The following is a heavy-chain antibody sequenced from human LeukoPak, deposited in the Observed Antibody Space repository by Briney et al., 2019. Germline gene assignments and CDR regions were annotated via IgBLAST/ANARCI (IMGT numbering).Heavy chain of an antibody. CDR2: IKQDGSEK. D-gene: IGHD3-3*01. J-gene: IGHJ6*03. V-gene: IGHV3-7*01. CDR3: AREVWGSAIFGGDYYYYMDV. Sequence: PGGSLRLSCAASGFTFSSYWMSWVRQAPGKGLEWVANIKQDGSEKYYVDSVKGRFTISRDKAKNSLYLQMNSLRAEDTAVYYCAREVWGSAIFGGDYYYYMDVWGKGTTVTVSS. CDR1: GFTFSSYW.